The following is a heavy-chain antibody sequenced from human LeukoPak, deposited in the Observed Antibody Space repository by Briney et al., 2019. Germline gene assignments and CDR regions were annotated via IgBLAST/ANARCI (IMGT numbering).Heavy chain of an antibody. J-gene: IGHJ4*02. CDR1: GGTFSSYA. V-gene: IGHV1-69*13. Sequence: ASVKVSCKASGGTFSSYAISWVRQAPGQGLEWMGGIIPIFGTANYAQKFQGRVTITADESTSTAYMELSSLRSEDTAVYYCARGYYDSSGYGHFDYWGQGTLVTVSS. CDR2: IIPIFGTA. D-gene: IGHD3-22*01. CDR3: ARGYYDSSGYGHFDY.